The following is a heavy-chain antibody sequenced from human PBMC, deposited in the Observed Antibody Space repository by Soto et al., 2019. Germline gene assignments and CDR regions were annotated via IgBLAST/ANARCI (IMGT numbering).Heavy chain of an antibody. Sequence: XETLSLTCRVSDGSMNSDSSYWGWIRQPPGKGLEWIGVINHSGSTYHNLSLKGRVTMSVDASRNQFSLKLTSMTAADTAVYYCARLGGYVSVGYYYLWDSWGQGTLVTVSS. CDR3: ARLGGYVSVGYYYLWDS. J-gene: IGHJ4*02. D-gene: IGHD3-22*01. CDR2: INHSGST. CDR1: DGSMNSDSSY. V-gene: IGHV4-39*01.